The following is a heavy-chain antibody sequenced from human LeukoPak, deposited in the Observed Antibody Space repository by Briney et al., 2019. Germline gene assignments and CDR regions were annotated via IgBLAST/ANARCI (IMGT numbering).Heavy chain of an antibody. Sequence: GGSLRLSCAASGFTFSDYYMSRIRQAPGKGLEWVSYISSSGGTIYYADSVKGRFTISRDNAKKSLYLQMNSLRAEDTAVYYCATVIRSGTRYFQDWGQGTLVTVSS. CDR3: ATVIRSGTRYFQD. CDR2: ISSSGGTI. V-gene: IGHV3-11*01. D-gene: IGHD2-15*01. J-gene: IGHJ1*01. CDR1: GFTFSDYY.